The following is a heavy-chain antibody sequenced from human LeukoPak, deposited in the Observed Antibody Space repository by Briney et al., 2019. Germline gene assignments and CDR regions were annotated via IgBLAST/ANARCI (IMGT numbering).Heavy chain of an antibody. V-gene: IGHV4-4*07. CDR3: AREGGDPRWLDP. J-gene: IGHJ5*02. CDR1: GGSISSYY. CDR2: INTSGST. Sequence: SETLSLTCTVSGGSISSYYWAWIRQSAGKGLEWIGRINTSGSTNYNPSLRSRVTMSVNTSKNQFSLNLTSVTAADTAVYSCAREGGDPRWLDPWGQGTLVTVSS. D-gene: IGHD6-25*01.